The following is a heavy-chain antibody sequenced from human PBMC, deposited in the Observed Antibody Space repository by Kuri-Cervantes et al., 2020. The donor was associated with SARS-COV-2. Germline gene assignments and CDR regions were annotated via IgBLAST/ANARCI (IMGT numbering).Heavy chain of an antibody. J-gene: IGHJ6*02. CDR1: GASISSNTYY. CDR3: ARQVELSLDEYGMDI. Sequence: SETLSLTCSVSGASISSNTYYWGRIRQPPGKGLEWIGSVSYTGNTYLNPSLKSRVTISVHTSKTQFSLNLSSVTVADTAVYYCARQVELSLDEYGMDIWGQGTTVTVSS. CDR2: VSYTGNT. D-gene: IGHD1-7*01. V-gene: IGHV4-39*01.